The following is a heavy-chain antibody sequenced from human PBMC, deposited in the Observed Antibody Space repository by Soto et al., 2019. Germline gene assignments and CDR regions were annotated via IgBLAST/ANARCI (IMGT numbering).Heavy chain of an antibody. CDR3: ARGGGYDSFDY. D-gene: IGHD5-12*01. V-gene: IGHV4-30-2*06. CDR1: GASIRYGGFS. J-gene: IGHJ4*02. Sequence: SETLSLTCTVSGASIRYGGFSWSWIRQSPGKGLEWIGYISHLENTYLHPSSKSRLTMSIDRTRNQFSLKLSSVTAADMAVYYCARGGGYDSFDYWGQGVLVTVSS. CDR2: ISHLENT.